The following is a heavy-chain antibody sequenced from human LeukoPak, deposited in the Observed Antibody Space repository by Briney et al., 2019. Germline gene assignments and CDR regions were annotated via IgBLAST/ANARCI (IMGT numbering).Heavy chain of an antibody. D-gene: IGHD6-19*01. V-gene: IGHV1-3*01. CDR2: ISAGNGNT. CDR3: ARPISVAYDY. J-gene: IGHJ4*02. CDR1: GYTFTSYA. Sequence: VASVNVSCKASGYTFTSYAMHWVRQAPGQRLEWMGWISAGNGNTKYSQKFQGRVTITRDTSASTAYMELSSLRSEDTAVYYCARPISVAYDYWGQGTLVTVSS.